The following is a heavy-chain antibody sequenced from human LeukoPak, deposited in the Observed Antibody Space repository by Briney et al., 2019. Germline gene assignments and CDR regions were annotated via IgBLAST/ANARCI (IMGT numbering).Heavy chain of an antibody. CDR1: GFTFSSYG. V-gene: IGHV3-21*01. CDR3: ARDQDDFWSGSANY. J-gene: IGHJ4*02. D-gene: IGHD3-3*01. Sequence: GGSLRLSCAASGFTFSSYGMNWVRQAPGKGLEWVSSISSSSSYIYYADSVKGRFTISRDNAKNSLYLQMNSLRAEDTAVYYCARDQDDFWSGSANYWGQGTLVTVSS. CDR2: ISSSSSYI.